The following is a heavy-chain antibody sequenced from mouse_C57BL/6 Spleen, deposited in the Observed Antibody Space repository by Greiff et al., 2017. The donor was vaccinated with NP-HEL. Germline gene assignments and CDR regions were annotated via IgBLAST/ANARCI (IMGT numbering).Heavy chain of an antibody. CDR3: ARERGTSMDY. J-gene: IGHJ4*01. V-gene: IGHV1-59*01. Sequence: VQLQQPGAELVRPGTSVKLSCKASGYTFTSYWMHWVKQRPGQGLEWIGVIDPSDSYTNYNQKFTGKATLTVDTSSSTAYMQLSSLTSEDSAVYYCARERGTSMDYWGQGTSVTVSS. D-gene: IGHD5-1*01. CDR2: IDPSDSYT. CDR1: GYTFTSYW.